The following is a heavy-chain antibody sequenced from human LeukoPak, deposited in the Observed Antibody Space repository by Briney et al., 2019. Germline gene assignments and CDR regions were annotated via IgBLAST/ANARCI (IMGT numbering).Heavy chain of an antibody. CDR1: GGSISSSSYY. D-gene: IGHD4-17*01. CDR3: ASYRGVTTLDY. J-gene: IGHJ4*02. CDR2: IYYSGST. Sequence: SETLSLTCTVSGGSISSSSYYWGWIRQPPGKGLEWIGSIYYSGSTYYNPSLKSRVTISVDTSKNQFSLKLSSVTAADTAVYYCASYRGVTTLDYWGQGTLVTVSS. V-gene: IGHV4-39*01.